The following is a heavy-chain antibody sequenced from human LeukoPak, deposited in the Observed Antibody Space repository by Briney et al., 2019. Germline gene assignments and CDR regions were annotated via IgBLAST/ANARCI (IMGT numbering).Heavy chain of an antibody. CDR2: IKQDGSEK. CDR3: ARDRVWGSYRWYYFDY. D-gene: IGHD3-16*02. V-gene: IGHV3-7*01. Sequence: PGGSLRLSCAASGFTFSSYWMSWVRQAPGKGLEWVANIKQDGSEKYYVDSVKGRFTIPRDNAKNSLYLQMNSLRAEDTAVYYCARDRVWGSYRWYYFDYWGQGTLVTVSS. J-gene: IGHJ4*02. CDR1: GFTFSSYW.